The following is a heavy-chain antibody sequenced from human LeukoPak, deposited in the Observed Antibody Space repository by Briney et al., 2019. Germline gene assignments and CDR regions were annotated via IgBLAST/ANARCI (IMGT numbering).Heavy chain of an antibody. D-gene: IGHD6-13*01. CDR3: AREQYSSSWPGG. V-gene: IGHV4-38-2*02. CDR2: IYHSGST. J-gene: IGHJ4*02. Sequence: PSETLSLTCTVSGYSISSGYYWGWIQQPPGKGLEWIGSIYHSGSTYYNPSLKSRVTISVDTSKNQFSLKLSSVTAADTAVYYCAREQYSSSWPGGWGQGTLVTVSS. CDR1: GYSISSGYY.